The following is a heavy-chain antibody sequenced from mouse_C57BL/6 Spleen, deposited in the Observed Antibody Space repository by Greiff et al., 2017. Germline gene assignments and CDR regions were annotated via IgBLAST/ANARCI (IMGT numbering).Heavy chain of an antibody. CDR3: VRHDYWDAMDY. D-gene: IGHD2-4*01. CDR2: IRSKSNNYAT. J-gene: IGHJ4*01. Sequence: DVKLVESGGGLVQPKGSLKLSCAASGFSFNTYAMNWVRQAPGKGLEWVARIRSKSNNYATYYADSVKDRFTISRDDSESMLYLQMNNLKTEDTAMYYCVRHDYWDAMDYWGQGTSVTVSS. V-gene: IGHV10-1*01. CDR1: GFSFNTYA.